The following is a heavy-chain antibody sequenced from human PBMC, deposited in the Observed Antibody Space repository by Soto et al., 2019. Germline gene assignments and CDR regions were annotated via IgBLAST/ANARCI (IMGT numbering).Heavy chain of an antibody. CDR2: IYPSDSDT. J-gene: IGHJ6*02. Sequence: GESLKISCKGSGYFFTSYWIAWVRQMPGKGLEWIGIIYPSDSDTRYSPSFQGQVTISADKSISTAYLQWSSLKASDTAMYYCARHRAAPTNEYVSSGYSQNGMDVWGQGTTVTFSS. D-gene: IGHD3-22*01. V-gene: IGHV5-51*01. CDR1: GYFFTSYW. CDR3: ARHRAAPTNEYVSSGYSQNGMDV.